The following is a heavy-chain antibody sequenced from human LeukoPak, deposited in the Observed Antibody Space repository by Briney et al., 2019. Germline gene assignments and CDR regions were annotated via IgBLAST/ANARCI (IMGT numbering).Heavy chain of an antibody. CDR1: GFTFSSNA. CDR2: ISGGGGST. V-gene: IGHV3-23*01. J-gene: IGHJ4*02. CDR3: AKGLGSGWYLFEY. Sequence: PGGSLRLSCAGSGFTFSSNAKSWVRQAPGKGLEWVSAISGGGGSTYYADSVKGRFTISRDDSKNTLYVQMNSLRAEDTAVYYCAKGLGSGWYLFEYWGQGTLVTVSS. D-gene: IGHD6-19*01.